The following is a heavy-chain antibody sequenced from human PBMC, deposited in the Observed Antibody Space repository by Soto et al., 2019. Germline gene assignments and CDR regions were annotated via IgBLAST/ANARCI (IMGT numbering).Heavy chain of an antibody. D-gene: IGHD6-13*01. Sequence: ASVKVSCKASGYTFTSYYMHWVRQAPGQGLEWMGIINPSGGSTSYAQKFQGRVTMTRDTSTSTVYMELSSLRSEDTAVYYCARDRLRQQFFSEFDYWGQGTLVTVSS. CDR1: GYTFTSYY. J-gene: IGHJ4*02. V-gene: IGHV1-46*01. CDR3: ARDRLRQQFFSEFDY. CDR2: INPSGGST.